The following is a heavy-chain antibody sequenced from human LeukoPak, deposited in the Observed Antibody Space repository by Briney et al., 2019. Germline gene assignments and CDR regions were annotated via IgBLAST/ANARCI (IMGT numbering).Heavy chain of an antibody. Sequence: SETLSLTCTVSGGSISSYYWSWIRQPAGKGLEWIGRIYTSGSTNYNPSLKSRVTMSVDTSKNQFSLKLSSVTAADTAVYYCVRWGATIGGDAFDIWGQGTMVTVSS. J-gene: IGHJ3*02. CDR2: IYTSGST. CDR1: GGSISSYY. CDR3: VRWGATIGGDAFDI. V-gene: IGHV4-4*07. D-gene: IGHD1-26*01.